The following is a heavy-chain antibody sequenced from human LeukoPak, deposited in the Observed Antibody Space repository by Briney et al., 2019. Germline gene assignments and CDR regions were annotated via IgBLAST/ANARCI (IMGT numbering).Heavy chain of an antibody. CDR2: ISVGGDNT. CDR3: AKETSVAGVYYFDY. J-gene: IGHJ4*02. V-gene: IGHV3-23*01. Sequence: GGSLRLSCVASGFTFSSYAMSWVRQAPGEGLEWVSAISVGGDNTYYADSVKGRFTISRDSSKNTLYLQMNSLRVEDTAVYYCAKETSVAGVYYFDYWGQGTLVTVSS. CDR1: GFTFSSYA. D-gene: IGHD6-19*01.